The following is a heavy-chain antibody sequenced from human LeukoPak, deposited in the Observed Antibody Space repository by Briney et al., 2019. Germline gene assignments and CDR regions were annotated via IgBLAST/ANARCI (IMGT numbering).Heavy chain of an antibody. CDR2: ISAYNGNT. CDR3: ARVRSGDLLEIYYYGMDV. D-gene: IGHD1-26*01. CDR1: GYTFTSYG. Sequence: ASVKVSCKASGYTFTSYGISWVRQAPGQGLEWMGWISAYNGNTNYAQKLQGRVTMTTDTSTSTAYMELSSLRSEDTAVYYCARVRSGDLLEIYYYGMDVWGQGTTVTVFS. J-gene: IGHJ6*02. V-gene: IGHV1-18*01.